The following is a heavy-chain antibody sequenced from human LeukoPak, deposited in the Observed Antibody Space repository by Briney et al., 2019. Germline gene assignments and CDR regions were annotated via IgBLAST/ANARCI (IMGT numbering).Heavy chain of an antibody. CDR3: ARAKGYGDYDI. D-gene: IGHD4-17*01. J-gene: IGHJ3*02. CDR2: ISSGSTYI. V-gene: IGHV3-21*01. CDR1: GFTFSPYK. Sequence: GGSLRLSCAASGFTFSPYKMNWVRQAPGEGLEWVSSISSGSTYIYYADSVKGRFTISRDDAKNSLYLQMNRLRVDDAAVYYCARAKGYGDYDIWGQGTMVTVS.